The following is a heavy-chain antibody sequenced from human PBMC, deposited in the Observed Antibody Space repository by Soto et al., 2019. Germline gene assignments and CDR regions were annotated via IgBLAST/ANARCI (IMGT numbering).Heavy chain of an antibody. Sequence: PGGSLRLSCAASGFAFSSYAMSRVRQAPGQGLEWVSAISGSRGNTYYAASVAGRFTISRDNSKNTLYLQMNSLIAEDTAVYYCAKAYHVVVVAATNGMDVWGQGTTVTVSS. CDR3: AKAYHVVVVAATNGMDV. V-gene: IGHV3-23*01. CDR2: ISGSRGNT. J-gene: IGHJ6*02. D-gene: IGHD2-15*01. CDR1: GFAFSSYA.